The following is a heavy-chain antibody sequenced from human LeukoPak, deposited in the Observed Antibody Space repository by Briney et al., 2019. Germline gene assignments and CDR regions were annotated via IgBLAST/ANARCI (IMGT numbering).Heavy chain of an antibody. J-gene: IGHJ6*03. CDR2: ISSSSSYI. CDR1: GFTFSSYS. D-gene: IGHD2-15*01. V-gene: IGHV3-21*01. Sequence: GGSLRLSCAASGFTFSSYSMNWVRQAPGKGLEWVSSISSSSSYIYYADSVKGRFTISRDNAKNSLYLQMNSLRAEDTAVYYCARVKDNYYYYMDVWGKGTTVTVSS. CDR3: ARVKDNYYYYMDV.